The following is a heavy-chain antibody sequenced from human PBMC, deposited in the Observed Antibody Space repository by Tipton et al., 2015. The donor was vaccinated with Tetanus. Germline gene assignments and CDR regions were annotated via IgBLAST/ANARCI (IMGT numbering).Heavy chain of an antibody. V-gene: IGHV5-51*01. CDR2: IHPSDSDT. Sequence: QLVQSGAEVKKPGESLKISCKGSGFTFTRYWIGWVRQMPGKGLEWMGIIHPSDSDTRYSPSFQGQVTISADKSLSTVSLQWNSLKASDPAIYFCARRGDRSQYWYFDLWGRGTLVTVSS. D-gene: IGHD3-22*01. J-gene: IGHJ2*01. CDR3: ARRGDRSQYWYFDL. CDR1: GFTFTRYW.